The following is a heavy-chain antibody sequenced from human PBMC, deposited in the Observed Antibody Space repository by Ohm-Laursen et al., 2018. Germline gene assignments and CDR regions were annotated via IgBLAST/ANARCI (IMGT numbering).Heavy chain of an antibody. CDR2: ISYDGSNK. J-gene: IGHJ4*02. V-gene: IGHV3-30*03. CDR1: GFTFSTYG. Sequence: SLRLSCSASGFTFSTYGMHWVRQAPGKGLEWVAVISYDGSNKDYADSVKGRFAISRDNSKNTLYLQMNSLRAEDTAVYYCARDQGYGDFDYWGQGTLVTVSS. CDR3: ARDQGYGDFDY. D-gene: IGHD4/OR15-4a*01.